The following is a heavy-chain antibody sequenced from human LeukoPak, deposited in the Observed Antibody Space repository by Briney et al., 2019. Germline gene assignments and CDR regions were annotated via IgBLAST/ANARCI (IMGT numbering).Heavy chain of an antibody. CDR2: INHSGST. D-gene: IGHD2-15*01. Sequence: SETLSLTCAVYGGSFSGYYWSWIRQPPGKGLEWIGEINHSGSTNYNPSLKSRVTISVDTSKKQFSLKLSSVTAADTAVYYCARFVKYCSGGSCYSDYWGQGTLVTVSS. CDR3: ARFVKYCSGGSCYSDY. CDR1: GGSFSGYY. J-gene: IGHJ4*02. V-gene: IGHV4-34*01.